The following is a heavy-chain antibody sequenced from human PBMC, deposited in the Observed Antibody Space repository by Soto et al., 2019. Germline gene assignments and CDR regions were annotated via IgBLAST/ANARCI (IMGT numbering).Heavy chain of an antibody. V-gene: IGHV1-2*02. D-gene: IGHD1-26*01. J-gene: IGHJ4*02. CDR2: IGPESGAT. Sequence: ASVKVSCKASGYTFTGHYIHWVRQAPEQGPEWMGEIGPESGATRYAQRFQGRVTMTRDMSITTVYMELNNLSPDDAAVYYCGRGRSGQIVVFYWGQGTPVTVSS. CDR1: GYTFTGHY. CDR3: GRGRSGQIVVFY.